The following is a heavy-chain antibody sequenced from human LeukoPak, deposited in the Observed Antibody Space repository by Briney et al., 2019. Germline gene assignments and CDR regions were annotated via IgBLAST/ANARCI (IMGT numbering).Heavy chain of an antibody. Sequence: PGGSLRLSCAASGFTFRSYSMNWVRQAPGTGLEWVSTISSSSTYIYYADSVKGRFTISRDNSENSVYLQMDSLRGDDTAVYYCARDLSLAAPGGFDYWGQGTLVTVSS. CDR2: ISSSSTYI. CDR3: ARDLSLAAPGGFDY. CDR1: GFTFRSYS. D-gene: IGHD6-6*01. V-gene: IGHV3-21*01. J-gene: IGHJ4*02.